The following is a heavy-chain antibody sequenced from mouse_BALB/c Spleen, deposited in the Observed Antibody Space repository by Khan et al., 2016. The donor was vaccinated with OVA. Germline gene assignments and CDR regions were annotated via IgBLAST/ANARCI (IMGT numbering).Heavy chain of an antibody. V-gene: IGHV1-4*01. Sequence: QVQLKQSGAELARPGASVKMSCKASGYTFTSYTIHWIKLRPGQGLEWIGYINPSNGYTNYNQKFKDKATLTADKSSTPAYMQLSSLTSDDSAVYYVVRDGAYHRNDGWFAYWGQGTLVTVSA. D-gene: IGHD2-14*01. CDR2: INPSNGYT. J-gene: IGHJ3*01. CDR3: VRDGAYHRNDGWFAY. CDR1: GYTFTSYT.